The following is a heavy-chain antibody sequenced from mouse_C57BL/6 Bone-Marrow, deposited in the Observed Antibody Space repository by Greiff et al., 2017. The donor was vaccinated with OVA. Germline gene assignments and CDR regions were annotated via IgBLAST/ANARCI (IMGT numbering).Heavy chain of an antibody. V-gene: IGHV1-19*01. D-gene: IGHD1-1*01. CDR3: ASPLYYGSSYWYFDV. J-gene: IGHJ1*03. CDR2: INPYNGGT. CDR1: GYTFTDYY. Sequence: EVHLVESGPVLVKPGASVKMSCKASGYTFTDYYMNWVKQSHGKSLEWIGVINPYNGGTSYNQKFKGKATLTVDKSSSTAYMELNSLTSEDSAVYYCASPLYYGSSYWYFDVWGTGTTVTVSS.